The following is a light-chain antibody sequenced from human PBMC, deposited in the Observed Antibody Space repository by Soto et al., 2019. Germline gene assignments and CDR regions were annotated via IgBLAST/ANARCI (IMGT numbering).Light chain of an antibody. V-gene: IGKV1-39*01. J-gene: IGKJ5*01. CDR1: QSISSY. CDR3: QQSYSTPIT. CDR2: AAS. Sequence: DIQVTQSPSSLSASVGDRVTITCRASQSISSYLNWYRQKPGRAPNLLIYAASKLQSGVPSRFSGSGSGTDFTLTISSLQPGDFATYYCQQSYSTPITFGQGTRLEIK.